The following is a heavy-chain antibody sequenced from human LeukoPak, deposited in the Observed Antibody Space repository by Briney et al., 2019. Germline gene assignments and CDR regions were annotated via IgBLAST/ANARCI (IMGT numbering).Heavy chain of an antibody. CDR2: ISAYNGNT. Sequence: ASVKVSCKASGYTFTSYGISWVRQAPGQGLEWMGWISAYNGNTNYAQKLQGRVTMTTDTSTSTAYMELSSLRSEDTAVYYCARVQWLREGYYYGMDVWGQGTTVTVSS. D-gene: IGHD5-12*01. J-gene: IGHJ6*02. CDR1: GYTFTSYG. CDR3: ARVQWLREGYYYGMDV. V-gene: IGHV1-18*01.